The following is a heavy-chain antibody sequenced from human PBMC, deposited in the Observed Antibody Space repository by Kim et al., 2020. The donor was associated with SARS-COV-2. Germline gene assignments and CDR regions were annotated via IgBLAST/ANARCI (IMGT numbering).Heavy chain of an antibody. D-gene: IGHD3-10*01. CDR2: IYYXGST. CDR1: GGSISSSSYY. V-gene: IGHV4-39*01. J-gene: IGHJ6*01. CDR3: XRLXXXRDXXXYG. Sequence: SETLSLTCTVSGGSISSSSYYWGWIRQPPGKXXEWIGSIYYXGSTYYNPSLKSRXXISXXXSKXXXSLXXSSXXXADXXXYXXXRLXXXRDXXXYG.